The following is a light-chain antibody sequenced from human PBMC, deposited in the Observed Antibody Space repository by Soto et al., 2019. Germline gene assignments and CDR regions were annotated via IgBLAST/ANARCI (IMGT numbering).Light chain of an antibody. Sequence: QSALTQPASVSGSPGQTITISCTGTSSDIGAYNYVSWYQQHPGQAPKLLISEVSNRPSGVSHRFFGSKSGNTASLTISGLQAEDEADYHCSSYTTTSTLVFGGGTQLTVL. V-gene: IGLV2-14*03. CDR3: SSYTTTSTLV. CDR1: SSDIGAYNY. J-gene: IGLJ2*01. CDR2: EVS.